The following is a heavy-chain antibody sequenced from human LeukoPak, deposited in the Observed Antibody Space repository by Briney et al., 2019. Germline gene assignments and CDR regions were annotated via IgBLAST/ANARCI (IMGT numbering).Heavy chain of an antibody. CDR1: GFTFSSYW. J-gene: IGHJ4*02. Sequence: RLGGSLRLSCAASGFTFSSYWMSWVRQAPGKGLEWVANIKQDGSERYYVGSVKGRFTISRDNAKNSLYLQTNSLRVEDTAVYYCAIEEGTSPFDYWGQGTLVTVSS. D-gene: IGHD3-10*01. CDR3: AIEEGTSPFDY. V-gene: IGHV3-7*01. CDR2: IKQDGSER.